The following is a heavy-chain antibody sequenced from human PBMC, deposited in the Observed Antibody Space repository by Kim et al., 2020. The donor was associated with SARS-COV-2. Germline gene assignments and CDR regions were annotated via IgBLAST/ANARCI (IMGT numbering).Heavy chain of an antibody. CDR1: GFTFSSYG. V-gene: IGHV3-30*03. CDR2: ISYDGSNK. Sequence: GGSLRLSCSASGFTFSSYGMHWVRQAPGKGLEWVAVISYDGSNKYYADSVKGRFTISRDNSKNTLYLQMNSLRAEDTAVYYCAICYYYDSSGYWTKADAFDIWGEGTMVTFSS. J-gene: IGHJ3*02. CDR3: AICYYYDSSGYWTKADAFDI. D-gene: IGHD3-22*01.